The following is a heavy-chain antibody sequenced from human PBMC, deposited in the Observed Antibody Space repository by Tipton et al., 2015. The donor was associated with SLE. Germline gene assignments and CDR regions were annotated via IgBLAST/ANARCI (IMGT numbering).Heavy chain of an antibody. CDR3: ARERQYYDFWSGHYDAFDI. CDR1: GYSFTSYA. D-gene: IGHD3-3*01. Sequence: QVQLVQSGAEVKKPGASVKVSCKASGYSFTSYAITWVRQAPGQGLEWMGWISAFNGNTHYAQNLQGRVTLTTDTSTTTAYMELRSLRSDDTAVYYCARERQYYDFWSGHYDAFDIWGQGTMVTVSS. V-gene: IGHV1-18*01. CDR2: ISAFNGNT. J-gene: IGHJ3*02.